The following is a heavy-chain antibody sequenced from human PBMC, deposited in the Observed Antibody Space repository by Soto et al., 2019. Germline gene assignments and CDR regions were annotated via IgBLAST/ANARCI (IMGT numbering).Heavy chain of an antibody. V-gene: IGHV3-23*01. J-gene: IGHJ6*02. CDR2: ISHSDDDT. D-gene: IGHD6-13*01. CDR3: VKDWTGSTCPGMDV. CDR1: GFTFSSHA. Sequence: EVHLLESGGGLVQPGGSLRLSCAASGFTFSSHAMSWVRQAPGKGLEWVSGISHSDDDTYDVDSVKGRFTISRDNSKNTLYLQMHSLRAEDTAIYYCVKDWTGSTCPGMDVWGQGTTVTVS.